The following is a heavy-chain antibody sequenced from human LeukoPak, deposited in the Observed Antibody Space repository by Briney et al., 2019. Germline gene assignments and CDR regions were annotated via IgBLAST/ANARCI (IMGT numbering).Heavy chain of an antibody. CDR2: ISGSGGST. Sequence: GGSLRLSCAASGFTFSSYAMSWVRQAPGKGLEWVSAISGSGGSTYYADSVKGRFTISRDNSKNTLYLQMNSLRAEDTAVYYCAKWISGPPYYSYGMDVWGRGTTVTVSS. CDR1: GFTFSSYA. J-gene: IGHJ6*02. D-gene: IGHD6-19*01. CDR3: AKWISGPPYYSYGMDV. V-gene: IGHV3-23*01.